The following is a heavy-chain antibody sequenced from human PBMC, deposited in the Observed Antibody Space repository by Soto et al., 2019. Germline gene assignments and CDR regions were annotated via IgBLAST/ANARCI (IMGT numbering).Heavy chain of an antibody. CDR3: ARERKYCSGGSCYFDAFDI. CDR1: GFTFSSYW. Sequence: GGSLRLSCAASGFTFSSYWMSWVRQAPGKGLEWVANIKQDGSEKYYVDSVKGRFTISRDNAKNSLYLQMNSLRAEDTAVYYCARERKYCSGGSCYFDAFDIWGQGTMVTVSS. CDR2: IKQDGSEK. D-gene: IGHD2-15*01. V-gene: IGHV3-7*01. J-gene: IGHJ3*02.